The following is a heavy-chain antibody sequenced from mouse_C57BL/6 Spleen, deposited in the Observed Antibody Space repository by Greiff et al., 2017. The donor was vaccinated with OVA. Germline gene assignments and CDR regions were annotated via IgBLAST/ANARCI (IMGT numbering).Heavy chain of an antibody. CDR2: IDPSASYT. J-gene: IGHJ3*01. D-gene: IGHD2-12*01. V-gene: IGHV1-50*01. CDR3: ASRYDGFAY. CDR1: GYTFTSYW. Sequence: QVQLQQPGAELVKPGASVKLSCKASGYTFTSYWMQWVKQRPGQGLEWIGEIDPSASYTNYNQKFKGKATLTVDTSSSTAYMQLSSLTSEDSAVYYCASRYDGFAYWGQGTLVTVSA.